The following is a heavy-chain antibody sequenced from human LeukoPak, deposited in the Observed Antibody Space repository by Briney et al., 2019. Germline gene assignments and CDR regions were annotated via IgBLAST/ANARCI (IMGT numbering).Heavy chain of an antibody. V-gene: IGHV4-61*02. CDR1: GGSISSGCYY. CDR3: ARDDSNYVGGYYYYYMDV. D-gene: IGHD4-11*01. Sequence: SETLSLTCTVSGGSISSGCYYWSWIRQPAGKGLEWIGRIYTSGSTNYNPSLKSRVTISRDTTKNPFSLKLSSVTTADTAEYSCARDDSNYVGGYYYYYMDVWGKGTTVTVSS. J-gene: IGHJ6*03. CDR2: IYTSGST.